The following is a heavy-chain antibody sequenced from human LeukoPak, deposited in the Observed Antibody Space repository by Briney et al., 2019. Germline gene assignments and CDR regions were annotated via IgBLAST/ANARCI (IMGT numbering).Heavy chain of an antibody. Sequence: SQTLSLTCTVSGGSISSGGYYWSCIRQHPGKGLEWIGYIYYSGSTYYNPSLKSRVTISVDTSKNHFSLKLSSVTAADTAVYYCARTPDNHYYYMDVWGKGTTVTVSS. D-gene: IGHD3-22*01. CDR3: ARTPDNHYYYMDV. CDR1: GGSISSGGYY. V-gene: IGHV4-31*03. CDR2: IYYSGST. J-gene: IGHJ6*03.